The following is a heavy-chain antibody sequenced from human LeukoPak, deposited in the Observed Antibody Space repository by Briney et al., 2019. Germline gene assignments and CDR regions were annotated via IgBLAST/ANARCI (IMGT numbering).Heavy chain of an antibody. CDR3: ARGYSGYDLLGY. D-gene: IGHD5-12*01. CDR1: GFSFSAYA. V-gene: IGHV3-30*10. J-gene: IGHJ4*02. Sequence: SGRSLRLSCAASGFSFSAYAMHWVRQAPGKGPEWVAMISYDGTYKYYTDSVKGRFTISRDDSKNTLSLQMNSLRSEDTARYYCARGYSGYDLLGYWGQGTLGTVSS. CDR2: ISYDGTYK.